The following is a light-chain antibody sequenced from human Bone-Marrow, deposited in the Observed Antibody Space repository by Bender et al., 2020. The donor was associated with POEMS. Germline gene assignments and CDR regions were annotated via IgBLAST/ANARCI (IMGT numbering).Light chain of an antibody. CDR2: DDS. Sequence: SYVLTQPPSVSVAPGQTARITCGGHSIGTRSVHWYQQRPGQAPVLVVYDDSDRPSGIPERFSGSNSGNTATLTISRVEAGDEADYYCQVWDSSSDPVVFGGGTKLTVL. CDR1: SIGTRS. V-gene: IGLV3-21*02. CDR3: QVWDSSSDPVV. J-gene: IGLJ2*01.